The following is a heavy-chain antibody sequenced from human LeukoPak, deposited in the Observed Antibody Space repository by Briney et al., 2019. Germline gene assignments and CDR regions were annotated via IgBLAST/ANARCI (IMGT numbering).Heavy chain of an antibody. D-gene: IGHD6-13*01. V-gene: IGHV3-48*02. Sequence: GGSLRLSCAASGFTFSDSSMNWVRQAPGKGLEWVSYISSSTTAIRYAESVKGRFTISRDNAKNLVYLQMNSLRDDDTAVYYCARDVDSSSWYRLDSWGQGTLVTVSS. CDR2: ISSSTTAI. CDR3: ARDVDSSSWYRLDS. J-gene: IGHJ4*02. CDR1: GFTFSDSS.